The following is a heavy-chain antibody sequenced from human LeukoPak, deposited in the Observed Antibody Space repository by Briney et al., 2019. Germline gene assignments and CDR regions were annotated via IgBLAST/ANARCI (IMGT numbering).Heavy chain of an antibody. CDR1: GGSISSYY. CDR2: IYYSGST. V-gene: IGHV4-59*01. J-gene: IGHJ5*02. D-gene: IGHD3-3*01. CDR3: ARGRYYDFWSGKSNWFDP. Sequence: KPSETLSLTCTVSGGSISSYYWSWIRQPPGKGLEWIGYIYYSGSTNYNPSLKSRVTISVDTSKNQFPLKLSSVTAADTAVYYCARGRYYDFWSGKSNWFDPWGQGTLVTVSS.